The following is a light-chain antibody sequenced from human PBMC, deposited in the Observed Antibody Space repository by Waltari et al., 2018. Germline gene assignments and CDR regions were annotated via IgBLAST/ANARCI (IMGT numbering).Light chain of an antibody. CDR2: GKD. V-gene: IGLV3-19*01. Sequence: SSELTQGPAVSVALGQTVRITCQGDSLRSSYASWYQQKPGQAPVLVVYGKDNRPSGVPDRFSGSSSGNTASLTITGARAEDEADYYCNSRDSSGTHVVFGGGTKLTVL. J-gene: IGLJ2*01. CDR1: SLRSSY. CDR3: NSRDSSGTHVV.